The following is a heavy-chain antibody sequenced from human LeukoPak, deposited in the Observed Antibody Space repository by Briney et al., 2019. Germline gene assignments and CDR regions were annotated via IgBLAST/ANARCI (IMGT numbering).Heavy chain of an antibody. V-gene: IGHV3-21*01. CDR3: ARGRVGATKAFDY. CDR1: GFTFSSYS. Sequence: NPGGSLRLSCAASGFTFSSYSMNWVRQAPGKGLEWVSSISSSSSYIYYADSVKGRFTISRDNAKNSLYLQMNSLRVEDTAVYYCARGRVGATKAFDYWGQGTLVTVSS. J-gene: IGHJ4*02. D-gene: IGHD1-26*01. CDR2: ISSSSSYI.